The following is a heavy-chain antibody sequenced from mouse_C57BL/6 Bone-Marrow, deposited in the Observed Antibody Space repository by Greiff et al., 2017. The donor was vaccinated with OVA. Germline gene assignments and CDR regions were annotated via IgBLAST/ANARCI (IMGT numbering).Heavy chain of an antibody. CDR2: IDPSDSYT. D-gene: IGHD1-1*01. J-gene: IGHJ4*01. Sequence: QVQLKQPGAELVMPGASVKLSCKASGYTFTSYWMHWVKQRPGQGLEWIGEIDPSDSYTNYNQKFKGKSTLTVDKSSSTAYMQLSSLTSEDSAVYYCAREGIYYYPLDYWGQGTSVTVSS. V-gene: IGHV1-69*01. CDR3: AREGIYYYPLDY. CDR1: GYTFTSYW.